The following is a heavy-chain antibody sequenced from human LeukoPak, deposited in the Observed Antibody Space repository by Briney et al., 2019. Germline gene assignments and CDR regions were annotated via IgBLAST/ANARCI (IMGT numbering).Heavy chain of an antibody. CDR2: ISSSSTDT. J-gene: IGHJ4*02. Sequence: GGSLRLSCAASGFTFSDFHMSWIRQAPGKGLEWLSDISSSSTDTNYADSVKGRFTISRDNAKNSLFLQLNSLRAEDTAVYYCARKTYYYDSGSYSKSYYFDYWGQGTLVTVSS. CDR3: ARKTYYYDSGSYSKSYYFDY. V-gene: IGHV3-11*06. CDR1: GFTFSDFH. D-gene: IGHD3-10*01.